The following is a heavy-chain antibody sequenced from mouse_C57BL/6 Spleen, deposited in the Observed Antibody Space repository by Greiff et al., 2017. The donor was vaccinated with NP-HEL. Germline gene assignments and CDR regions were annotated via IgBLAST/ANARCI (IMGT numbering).Heavy chain of an antibody. J-gene: IGHJ4*01. CDR3: TSDYDYDDAMDY. CDR1: GYTFTDYE. CDR2: IDPETGGT. D-gene: IGHD2-4*01. Sequence: VKLMESGAELVRPGASVTLSCKASGYTFTDYEMHWVKQTPVHGLEWIGAIDPETGGTAYNQKFKGKAILTADKSSSTAYMELRSLTSEDSAVYYCTSDYDYDDAMDYWGQGTSVTVSS. V-gene: IGHV1-15*01.